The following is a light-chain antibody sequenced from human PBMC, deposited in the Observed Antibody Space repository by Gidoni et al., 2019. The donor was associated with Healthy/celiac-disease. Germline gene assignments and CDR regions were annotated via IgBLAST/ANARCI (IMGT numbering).Light chain of an antibody. CDR2: LGS. CDR1: QSLLHSNGYNY. Sequence: DIVMTQSPLSLPVTPGEPASISCRSSQSLLHSNGYNYLDWYLQKPGQSPQLLIYLGSNRASGVPDRFSGSGSGTDFTLKISRVEDEDVGVYYCMQAIQTKRTFGQGTKVEIK. J-gene: IGKJ1*01. CDR3: MQAIQTKRT. V-gene: IGKV2-28*01.